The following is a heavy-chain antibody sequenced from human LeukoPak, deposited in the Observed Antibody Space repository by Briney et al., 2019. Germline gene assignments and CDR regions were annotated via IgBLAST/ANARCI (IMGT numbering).Heavy chain of an antibody. D-gene: IGHD3-10*01. J-gene: IGHJ3*02. V-gene: IGHV1-18*04. CDR1: GYPFDSFG. Sequence: ASVKVSCKASGYPFDSFGISWVRQAPGQGLEWMGWISVNNGYTNYAQKLQDRITMTRDTSTTTAYMELKSLISDDTAVYYCARDEHYYGSRIYYRRATSFDIWGQGTTVTVSS. CDR3: ARDEHYYGSRIYYRRATSFDI. CDR2: ISVNNGYT.